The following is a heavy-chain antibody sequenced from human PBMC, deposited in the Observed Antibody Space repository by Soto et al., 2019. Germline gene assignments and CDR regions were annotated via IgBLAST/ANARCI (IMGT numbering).Heavy chain of an antibody. V-gene: IGHV4-59*01. CDR3: ARTLGENYDSSGYYYVADYFDY. J-gene: IGHJ4*02. Sequence: SETLSLTCTVSGGSISTYFWNWLRQPPGKGLEWIAYISDSGRILYNPSLKNRVTLSLDASKNQFSLRLSSVTAADTAVYYCARTLGENYDSSGYYYVADYFDYWGQGTLVTVSS. CDR2: ISDSGRI. D-gene: IGHD3-22*01. CDR1: GGSISTYF.